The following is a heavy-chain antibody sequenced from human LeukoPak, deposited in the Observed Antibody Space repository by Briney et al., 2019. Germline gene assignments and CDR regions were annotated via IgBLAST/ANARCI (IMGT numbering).Heavy chain of an antibody. V-gene: IGHV3-23*01. CDR1: GFTFSSYA. D-gene: IGHD6-19*01. CDR2: ISGSGGST. Sequence: GGSLRLSCAASGFTFSSYAMSWVRQAPGKGLEWVSAISGSGGSTYYADSVKGRFTISRDNSKNTLYLQMNSLRAEDTAVYYCAGGEQWLVGSYAFDIWGQGTMVTVSS. J-gene: IGHJ3*02. CDR3: AGGEQWLVGSYAFDI.